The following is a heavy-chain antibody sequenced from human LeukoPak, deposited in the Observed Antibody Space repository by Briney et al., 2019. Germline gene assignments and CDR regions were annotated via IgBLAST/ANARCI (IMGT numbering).Heavy chain of an antibody. J-gene: IGHJ5*02. Sequence: PGGFLRLSCAASGFTFSSYAMSWVRQAPGKGLEWVPAISGSGGSTYYADSVKGRFTISRDNSKNTLYLQMNSLRAEDTAVYYCAKDGTTIFGVVSVRWFDPWGQGTLVTVSS. V-gene: IGHV3-23*01. D-gene: IGHD3-3*01. CDR3: AKDGTTIFGVVSVRWFDP. CDR1: GFTFSSYA. CDR2: ISGSGGST.